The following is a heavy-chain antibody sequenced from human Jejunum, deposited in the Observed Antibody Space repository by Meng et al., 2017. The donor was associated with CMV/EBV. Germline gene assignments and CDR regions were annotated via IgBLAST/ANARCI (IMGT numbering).Heavy chain of an antibody. CDR1: GFSFSIYS. D-gene: IGHD5-18*01. V-gene: IGHV3-21*01. J-gene: IGHJ4*02. Sequence: GFSFSIYSMHWVRQAPGKGLEWVSSISTTSSYISYADSVKGRFTISRDNAKNSLYLQMNSLRSEDTAIYYCATDRMDTSARRGFFDYWGQGTLVTVSS. CDR3: ATDRMDTSARRGFFDY. CDR2: ISTTSSYI.